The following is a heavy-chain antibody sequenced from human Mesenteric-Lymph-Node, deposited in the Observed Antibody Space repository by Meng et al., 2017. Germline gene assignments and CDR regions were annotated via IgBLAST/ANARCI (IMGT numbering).Heavy chain of an antibody. V-gene: IGHV1-2*05. Sequence: VSRVPSRAEVTKPGALGRACCNASGSSFTDCWNRRVRRAPGQGIEWMGRIKPSSGATYYAPRFQGRFTMTRDTSINTAYMELTSLTSDDTGVYYCARGRIASTDRWVDPWGQGSLVTVSS. J-gene: IGHJ5*02. CDR2: IKPSSGAT. CDR3: ARGRIASTDRWVDP. CDR1: GSSFTDCW. D-gene: IGHD6-13*01.